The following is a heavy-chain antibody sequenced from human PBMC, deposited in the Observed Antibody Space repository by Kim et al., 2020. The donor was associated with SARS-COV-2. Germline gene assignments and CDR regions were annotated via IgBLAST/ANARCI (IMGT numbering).Heavy chain of an antibody. D-gene: IGHD3-10*01. CDR1: GFAFRKAH. CDR3: TTGVKELLSRGDY. Sequence: GGSLRLSCAASGFAFRKAHVSWVRQAPGKGLEWVGRIKSNSEGGTTDYAAPVKGRFTISRDDSTSMVYLQMNSLIIEDTAVYYCTTGVKELLSRGDYWGQGTLVTVSS. CDR2: IKSNSEGGTT. V-gene: IGHV3-15*01. J-gene: IGHJ4*02.